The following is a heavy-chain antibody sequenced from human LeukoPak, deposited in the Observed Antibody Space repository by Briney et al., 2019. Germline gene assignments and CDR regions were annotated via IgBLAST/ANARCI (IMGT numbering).Heavy chain of an antibody. CDR2: IYHSGST. Sequence: PSETLSLTCAVSGGSISSGGYSWSWIRQPPGKGLEWIGYIYHSGSTYYNPSLKGRVTISVDRSKNQFSLKLSSVTAADTAVYYCASYSNWDNGLDYWGQGTLVTVSS. D-gene: IGHD4-11*01. V-gene: IGHV4-30-2*01. CDR3: ASYSNWDNGLDY. CDR1: GGSISSGGYS. J-gene: IGHJ4*02.